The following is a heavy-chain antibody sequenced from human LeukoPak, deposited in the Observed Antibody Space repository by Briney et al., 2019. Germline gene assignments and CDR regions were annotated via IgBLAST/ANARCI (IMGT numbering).Heavy chain of an antibody. J-gene: IGHJ4*02. CDR1: GGSISSGGYY. CDR3: ARRPRGYSYGLIYFDY. Sequence: SETLSLTCTVSGGSISSGGYYWSWIRQHPGKGLEWIGYIYYSGSTYYNPSLKSRVTISVDTSKNQFSLKLSSVTAAHTAVYYCARRPRGYSYGLIYFDYWGQGTLVTVSS. CDR2: IYYSGST. V-gene: IGHV4-31*03. D-gene: IGHD5-18*01.